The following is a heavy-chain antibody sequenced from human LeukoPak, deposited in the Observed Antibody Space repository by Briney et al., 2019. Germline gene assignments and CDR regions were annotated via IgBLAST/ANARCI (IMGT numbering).Heavy chain of an antibody. CDR3: ARDPRSFNRLPGY. J-gene: IGHJ4*02. D-gene: IGHD3-10*01. CDR2: INPNSGGT. V-gene: IGHV1-2*02. Sequence: ASVKVSCKASGYTFTGYYMHWVRQAPGQGLEWMGWINPNSGGTNYAQKFLGRVTMTRDTSISTAYMELSRLRSDDTAVYYCARDPRSFNRLPGYWGQGTLVTVSS. CDR1: GYTFTGYY.